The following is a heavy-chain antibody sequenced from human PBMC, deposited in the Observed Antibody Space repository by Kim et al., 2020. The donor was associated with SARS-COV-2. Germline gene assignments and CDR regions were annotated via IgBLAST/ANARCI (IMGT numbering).Heavy chain of an antibody. Sequence: YPDSVKRRLPISRNNAKNTLYLQMNSLRAEDTAVYYCARGYCCGGSCLGYWGQGTLVTVSS. V-gene: IGHV3-74*01. D-gene: IGHD2-15*01. J-gene: IGHJ4*02. CDR3: ARGYCCGGSCLGY.